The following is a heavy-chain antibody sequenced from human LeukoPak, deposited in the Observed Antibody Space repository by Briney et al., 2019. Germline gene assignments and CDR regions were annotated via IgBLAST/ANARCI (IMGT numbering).Heavy chain of an antibody. CDR3: ARVAKIRGVIIIPDSYGMDV. J-gene: IGHJ6*04. V-gene: IGHV1-69*01. Sequence: SVKVSCKASGGTFSSYAISWVRQAPGQGLEWMGGIIPIFGTANYAQKFQGRVTITADESTSTAYMGLSSLRSEDTAVYYCARVAKIRGVIIIPDSYGMDVWGKGTTVTVSS. CDR1: GGTFSSYA. CDR2: IIPIFGTA. D-gene: IGHD3-10*01.